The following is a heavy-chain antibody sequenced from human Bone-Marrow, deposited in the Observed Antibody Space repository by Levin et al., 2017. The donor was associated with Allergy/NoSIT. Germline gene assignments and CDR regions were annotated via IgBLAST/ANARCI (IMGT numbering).Heavy chain of an antibody. J-gene: IGHJ4*02. D-gene: IGHD2-15*01. CDR3: ARGGSSSGGSCYSWTKRGGDSSGYCPFDY. CDR2: ISSSGSTI. CDR1: GFTFSSYE. V-gene: IGHV3-48*03. Sequence: PGGSLRLSCAASGFTFSSYEMNWVRQAPGKGLEWVSYISSSGSTIYYADSVKGRFTISRDNAKNSLYLQMNSLRAEDTAVYYCARGGSSSGGSCYSWTKRGGDSSGYCPFDYWGQGTLVTVSS.